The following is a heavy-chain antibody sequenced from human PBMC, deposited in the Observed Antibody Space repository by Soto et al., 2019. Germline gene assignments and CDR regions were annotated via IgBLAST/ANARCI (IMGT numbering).Heavy chain of an antibody. J-gene: IGHJ4*02. CDR2: INHSGST. D-gene: IGHD3-3*01. CDR1: GRSFSGYY. V-gene: IGHV4-34*01. Sequence: SETLSLTCAVYGRSFSGYYWSWIRQPPGKGLEWIGEINHSGSTNYNPSLKSRVTISVDTSKNQFSLKLSSVTAADMAVYYCANRYDFWSGYDYWGQGTLVTVSS. CDR3: ANRYDFWSGYDY.